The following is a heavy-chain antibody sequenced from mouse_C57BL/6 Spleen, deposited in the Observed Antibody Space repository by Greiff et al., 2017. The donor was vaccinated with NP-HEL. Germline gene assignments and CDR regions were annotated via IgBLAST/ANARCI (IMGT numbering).Heavy chain of an antibody. Sequence: EVQVVESGGGLVKPGGSLKLSCAASGFTFSSYAMSWVRQTPEKRLEWVATISDGGSYTYYPDNVKGRFTISRDNAKNNLYLQMSHLKSEDTAMYYCARDRGDGNWYFDVWGTGTTVTVSS. CDR3: ARDRGDGNWYFDV. D-gene: IGHD1-1*01. CDR2: ISDGGSYT. J-gene: IGHJ1*03. CDR1: GFTFSSYA. V-gene: IGHV5-4*01.